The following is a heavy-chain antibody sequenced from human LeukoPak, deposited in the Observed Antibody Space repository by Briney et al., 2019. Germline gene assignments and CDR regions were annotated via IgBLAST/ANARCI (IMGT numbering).Heavy chain of an antibody. J-gene: IGHJ5*02. CDR1: GFTFSSYE. CDR2: ISSSGSTI. D-gene: IGHD5-18*01. CDR3: ARVGDTAMARGGFDP. Sequence: PGESLRLSCAASGFTFSSYEMNWVRQAPGKGLEWVSYISSSGSTIYYADSVKGRFTISRDNAKNSLYLQMNSLRAEDTAVYYCARVGDTAMARGGFDPWGQGTLVTVSS. V-gene: IGHV3-48*03.